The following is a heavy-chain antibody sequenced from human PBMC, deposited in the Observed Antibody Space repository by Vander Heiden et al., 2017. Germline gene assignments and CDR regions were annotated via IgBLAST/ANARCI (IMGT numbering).Heavy chain of an antibody. D-gene: IGHD3-3*01. J-gene: IGHJ3*02. CDR1: GGSISSRGYY. V-gene: IGHV4-31*03. CDR3: ARGYDFWSGYNASDI. Sequence: QVQLQESGPGLVKPSLTLSLTCPVSGGSISSRGYYWSWPRPHPAKRLVWIGYIYYSGSTYYNPSLKSRVTISVDTSKNQFSLKLSSVTAADTAVYYCARGYDFWSGYNASDIWGQGTMVTVSS. CDR2: IYYSGST.